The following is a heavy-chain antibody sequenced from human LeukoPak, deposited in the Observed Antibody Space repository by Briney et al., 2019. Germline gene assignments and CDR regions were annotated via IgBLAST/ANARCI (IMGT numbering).Heavy chain of an antibody. V-gene: IGHV4-59*01. J-gene: IGHJ4*02. CDR2: IYYSGST. D-gene: IGHD6-6*01. Sequence: SETLSLTCTVSGGSISSYYWSWIRQPPGKGLEWIGYIYYSGSTNYNPSLKSRVTISVDTSKNQFSLKLSSVTAADTAVYYCARISSRSSRRYFDYWGQGTLVTVSS. CDR1: GGSISSYY. CDR3: ARISSRSSRRYFDY.